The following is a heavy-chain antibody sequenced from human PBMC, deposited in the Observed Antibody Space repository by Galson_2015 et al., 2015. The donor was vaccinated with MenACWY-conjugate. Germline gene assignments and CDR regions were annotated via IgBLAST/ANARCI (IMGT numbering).Heavy chain of an antibody. J-gene: IGHJ6*02. V-gene: IGHV3-11*03. D-gene: IGHD3-10*01. CDR3: AKWGYGSGSLPGHYYGMDV. Sequence: SLRLSCAASGFTFSDYYMSWIRQAPGKGLEWLSYISSRSTLTYYADSVQGRFTISRDNYKNTLYLQMNSLRADDTAVYYCAKWGYGSGSLPGHYYGMDVLGPGTTVTVSS. CDR2: ISSRSTLT. CDR1: GFTFSDYY.